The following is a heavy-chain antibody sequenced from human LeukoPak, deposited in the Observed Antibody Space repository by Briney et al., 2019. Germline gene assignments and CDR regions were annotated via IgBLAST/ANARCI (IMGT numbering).Heavy chain of an antibody. CDR2: INPSGSST. D-gene: IGHD3-22*01. V-gene: IGHV1-46*01. J-gene: IGHJ6*02. CDR3: ARDYYDSSGHYYGMDV. CDR1: GYTFTSYY. Sequence: GASVKVSCKASGYTFTSYYMHWVRQAPGQGLEWMGIINPSGSSTSYAQKFQGRVTMTRDTSTSTVYMELSSLRSEDTAVYYCARDYYDSSGHYYGMDVWGQGTTVTVSS.